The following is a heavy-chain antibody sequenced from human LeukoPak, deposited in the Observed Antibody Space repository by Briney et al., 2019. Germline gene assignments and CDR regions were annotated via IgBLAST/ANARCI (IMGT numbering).Heavy chain of an antibody. CDR3: ARAKRQLNFDY. CDR2: VHHSGST. V-gene: IGHV4-39*07. CDR1: GGSISSSSYF. J-gene: IGHJ4*02. D-gene: IGHD6-6*01. Sequence: SETLSLTCSVSGGSISSSSYFWGWIRQPPGKGLEWIASVHHSGSTNYNPSLKSRVTISVDTSKNQFSLKLSSVTAADTAVYYCARAKRQLNFDYWGQGTLVTVSS.